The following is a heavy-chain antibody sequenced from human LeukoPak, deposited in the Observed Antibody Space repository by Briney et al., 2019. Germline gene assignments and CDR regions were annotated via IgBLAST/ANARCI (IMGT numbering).Heavy chain of an antibody. CDR1: GFTFSSYW. V-gene: IGHV3-74*01. CDR3: TSNGGSYPFDY. CDR2: INTDGSTT. D-gene: IGHD1-26*01. J-gene: IGHJ4*02. Sequence: GGSLRLSCAVSGFTFSSYWMDWVRQAPGKGLVWVSRINTDGSTTTYADSVKGRFTISRDNAKNTLYLQMNSLRAEDTAVYYCTSNGGSYPFDYWGQGTLVTVSS.